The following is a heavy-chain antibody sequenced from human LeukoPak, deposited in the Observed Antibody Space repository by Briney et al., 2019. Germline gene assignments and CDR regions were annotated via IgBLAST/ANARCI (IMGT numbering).Heavy chain of an antibody. D-gene: IGHD3-22*01. CDR1: GFTFGGSA. CDR3: AKSSSGYPVYYYYMDV. V-gene: IGHV3-33*06. Sequence: PGGSLRLSCEASGFTFGGSAMSWVRQAPGKGLEWVAVIWYDGSNKYYADSVKGRFTISRDNSKNTLYLQMNSLRAEDTAVYYCAKSSSGYPVYYYYMDVWGKGTTVTVSS. J-gene: IGHJ6*03. CDR2: IWYDGSNK.